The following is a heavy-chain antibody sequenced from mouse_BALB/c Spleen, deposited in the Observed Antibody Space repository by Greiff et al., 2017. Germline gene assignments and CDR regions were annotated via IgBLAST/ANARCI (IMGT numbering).Heavy chain of an antibody. CDR2: ISYSGST. CDR1: GDSITSGY. CDR3: ARYYYGSSYGGYAMDY. V-gene: IGHV3-8*02. J-gene: IGHJ4*01. Sequence: EVKLVESGPSLVKPSQTLSLTCSVTGDSITSGYWNWIRKFPGNKLEYMGYISYSGSTYYNPSLKSRISITRDTSKNQYYLQLNSVTTEDTATYYCARYYYGSSYGGYAMDYWGQGTSVTVSS. D-gene: IGHD1-1*01.